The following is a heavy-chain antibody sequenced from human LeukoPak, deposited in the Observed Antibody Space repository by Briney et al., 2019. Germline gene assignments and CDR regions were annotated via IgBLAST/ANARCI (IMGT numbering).Heavy chain of an antibody. CDR1: GFALSSHW. CDR3: ARNNGKDV. Sequence: RPGGSLRLSCAASGFALSSHWMTWVRQVPGRGPEWVANVNRDGSETYYLDSVKGRFTISKDNAKNSLYLQMNSLRAEDTALYHCARNNGKDVWGQGTTVIVSS. V-gene: IGHV3-7*03. J-gene: IGHJ6*02. CDR2: VNRDGSET.